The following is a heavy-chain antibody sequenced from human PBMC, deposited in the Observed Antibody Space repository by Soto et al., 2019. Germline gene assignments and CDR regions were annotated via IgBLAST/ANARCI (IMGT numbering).Heavy chain of an antibody. CDR1: GGTFSSYT. CDR2: IIPILGIA. D-gene: IGHD4-17*01. V-gene: IGHV1-69*02. CDR3: ARWSSHGGDYDGYFDY. Sequence: GASVKVSCKASGGTFSSYTISWVRQAPGQGLEWMGRIIPILGIANYAQKFQGRVTITADKSTSTAYMELSSLRSEDTAVYYCARWSSHGGDYDGYFDYWGQGTLVTVPS. J-gene: IGHJ4*02.